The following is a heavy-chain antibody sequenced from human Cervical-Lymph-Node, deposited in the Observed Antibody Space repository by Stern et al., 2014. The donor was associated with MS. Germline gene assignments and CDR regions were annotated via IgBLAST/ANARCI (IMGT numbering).Heavy chain of an antibody. D-gene: IGHD3-22*01. CDR2: FLARGNP. J-gene: IGHJ4*02. CDR1: GVSITSSSFY. V-gene: IGHV4-61*02. Sequence: QLQLQESGPGLVKPSQTLSLTCTVSGVSITSSSFYWTWIRQPAGKGLEWIGRFLARGNPDTNPSLKARSTMSLDASKNQFSLDLPSVTADDTAVYYCARQAGYYDNSAYYNYWGQGTLVTVSS. CDR3: ARQAGYYDNSAYYNY.